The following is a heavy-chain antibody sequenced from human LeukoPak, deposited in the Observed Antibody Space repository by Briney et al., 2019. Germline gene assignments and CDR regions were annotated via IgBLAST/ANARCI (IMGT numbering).Heavy chain of an antibody. Sequence: PGGSLRLSCAASGFTFSSYWMHWVRQAPGKGLVWVSCIKSDGSSTTYADSVKGRFIISRDNAKNTLHLQMNSLRAEDTAVYYCARDSSSWYYDYWGQGTLVTVSS. D-gene: IGHD6-13*01. CDR2: IKSDGSST. CDR3: ARDSSSWYYDY. V-gene: IGHV3-74*03. J-gene: IGHJ4*02. CDR1: GFTFSSYW.